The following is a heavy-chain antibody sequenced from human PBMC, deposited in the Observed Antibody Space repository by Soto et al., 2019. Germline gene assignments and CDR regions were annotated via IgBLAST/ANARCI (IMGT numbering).Heavy chain of an antibody. CDR2: ISCSGGST. J-gene: IGHJ4*02. Sequence: PWGSLRLSCAASGFTFSSYAMSWVRQAPGKGLEWVSGISCSGGSTYYSDSVKVRFTISRDNPKNTLYLKMNTLKTEDTAVYYCTCSLPQCPYYFDYWGQGTLVTVSS. CDR1: GFTFSSYA. V-gene: IGHV3-23*01. D-gene: IGHD6-13*01. CDR3: TCSLPQCPYYFDY.